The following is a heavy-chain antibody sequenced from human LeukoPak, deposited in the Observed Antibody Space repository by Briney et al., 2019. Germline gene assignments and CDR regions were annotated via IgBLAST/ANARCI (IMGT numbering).Heavy chain of an antibody. CDR1: GFHLRCLS. CDR2: ISSGSNTI. V-gene: IGHV3-48*02. J-gene: IGHJ4*02. D-gene: IGHD1-26*01. CDR3: ARDRVVGPTRTFDD. Sequence: GSLGTSFSASGFHLRCLSMEWVRPPSGEGVGWGIYISSGSNTIYYADSVKGRFTISRDNAKNSLYLQMNSLRDEDTAVYYCARDRVVGPTRTFDDWGQGTLVTVSS.